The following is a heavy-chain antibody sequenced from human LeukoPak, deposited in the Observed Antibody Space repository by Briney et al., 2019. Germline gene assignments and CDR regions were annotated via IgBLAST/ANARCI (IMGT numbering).Heavy chain of an antibody. CDR1: GGPFSGYF. CDR2: IYSGGST. V-gene: IGHV3-66*01. Sequence: ETLSLTCAVSGGPFSGYFWSWIRQSSGKGLEWVSVIYSGGSTYYADSVKGRFTISRDNSKNTLYLQMNSLRAEDTAVYYCARDIGSRFDYWGQGTLVTVSS. CDR3: ARDIGSRFDY. J-gene: IGHJ4*02. D-gene: IGHD2-15*01.